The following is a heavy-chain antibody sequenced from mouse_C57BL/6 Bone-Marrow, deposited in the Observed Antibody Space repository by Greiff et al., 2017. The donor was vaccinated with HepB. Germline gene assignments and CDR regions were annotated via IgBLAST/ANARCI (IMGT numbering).Heavy chain of an antibody. J-gene: IGHJ2*01. CDR1: GYTFTSYW. D-gene: IGHD2-3*01. V-gene: IGHV1-61*01. Sequence: VQLQQPGAELVRPGSSVKLSCKASGYTFTSYWMDWVKQRPGQGLEWIGNIYPSDSETHYNQKFKDKATLTVDKSSSTAYMQLSSLTSEDSAVYYCARSDGYYGVWGQGTTLTVSS. CDR2: IYPSDSET. CDR3: ARSDGYYGV.